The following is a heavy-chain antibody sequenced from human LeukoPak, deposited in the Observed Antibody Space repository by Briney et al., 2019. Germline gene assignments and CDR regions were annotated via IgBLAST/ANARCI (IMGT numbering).Heavy chain of an antibody. J-gene: IGHJ6*03. CDR3: AKEPTRRGTNDYSNYYMDV. D-gene: IGHD4-11*01. Sequence: PGRSLRLSCAASGFTFSSYGMHRVRQAPGKGLEWVAFIRYDGSNKYYADSVKGRFTISRDNSKNTLYLQMNSLRAEDTAVYYCAKEPTRRGTNDYSNYYMDVWGKGTTVTVSS. CDR2: IRYDGSNK. CDR1: GFTFSSYG. V-gene: IGHV3-30*02.